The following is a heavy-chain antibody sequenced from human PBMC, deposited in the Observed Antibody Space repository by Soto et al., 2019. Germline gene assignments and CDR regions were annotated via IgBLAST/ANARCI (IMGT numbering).Heavy chain of an antibody. CDR3: ARDCAGYSSGWYQRGGFDY. CDR1: GFTFSSYG. J-gene: IGHJ4*02. V-gene: IGHV3-33*01. D-gene: IGHD6-19*01. Sequence: QVQLVESGGGVVQPGRSLRLSCAASGFTFSSYGLHWVRQAPGKGLEWVAVIWYDGSNKYYADSVKGRFTISRDNSKNTLYRQMNSLRAEDTAVYYCARDCAGYSSGWYQRGGFDYWGQVTLVTVSS. CDR2: IWYDGSNK.